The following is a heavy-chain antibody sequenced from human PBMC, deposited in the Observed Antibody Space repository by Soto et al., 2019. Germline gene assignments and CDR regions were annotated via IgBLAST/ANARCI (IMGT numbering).Heavy chain of an antibody. CDR1: GYNFNNFF. Sequence: GXSVKVSCNASGYNFNNFFLHWVRQAPGQGLEWMGYIFPASGGAGYTQSFQGRLTVTMDMSTTTVYMDLSDVRPEDTAIYYCVREYGLGLFEQWGQGPLVTVS. J-gene: IGHJ4*02. D-gene: IGHD3-10*01. V-gene: IGHV1-46*02. CDR3: VREYGLGLFEQ. CDR2: IFPASGGA.